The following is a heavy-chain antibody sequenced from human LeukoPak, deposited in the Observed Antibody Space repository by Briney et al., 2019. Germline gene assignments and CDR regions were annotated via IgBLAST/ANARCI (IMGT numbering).Heavy chain of an antibody. V-gene: IGHV1-69*13. CDR1: GGTFSSYA. CDR2: IIPIFGTA. Sequence: SVKVSCKASGGTFSSYAISWVRQVPGQGLEWMGGIIPIFGTANYAQKFQGRVTITADESTSTAYMELSSLRSEDTAVYYCARDFDSSGYYYSDAFDIWGQGTMVTVSS. J-gene: IGHJ3*02. D-gene: IGHD3-22*01. CDR3: ARDFDSSGYYYSDAFDI.